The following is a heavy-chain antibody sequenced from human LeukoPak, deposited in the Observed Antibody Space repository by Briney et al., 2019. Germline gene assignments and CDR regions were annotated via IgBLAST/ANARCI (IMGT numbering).Heavy chain of an antibody. D-gene: IGHD2-15*01. CDR3: TGEEVVVAATRHYYYYYGMDV. CDR1: GFTFGDYA. Sequence: GGSLRLSCTASGFTFGDYAMSWVRQAPGKGLEWVGFIRSKAYGGTTEYAASVKGRFTISRDDSKSIAYLQMNSLKTEDTAVYYCTGEEVVVAATRHYYYYYGMDVWGQGTTVTVSS. V-gene: IGHV3-49*04. CDR2: IRSKAYGGTT. J-gene: IGHJ6*02.